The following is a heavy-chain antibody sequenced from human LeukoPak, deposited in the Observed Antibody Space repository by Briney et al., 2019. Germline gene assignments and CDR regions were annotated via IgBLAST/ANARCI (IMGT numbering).Heavy chain of an antibody. J-gene: IGHJ4*02. CDR1: GFTFSSYA. CDR2: ISSNGGST. D-gene: IGHD1-1*01. V-gene: IGHV3-64*02. Sequence: GGSLRLSCAASGFTFSSYAMHWVRQTPGKGLEYVSAISSNGGSTYYADSVKGRFTISRDNSKNTLYLQMGSLRAEDMAVYYCARANWNDFDYWGQGTLVTVSS. CDR3: ARANWNDFDY.